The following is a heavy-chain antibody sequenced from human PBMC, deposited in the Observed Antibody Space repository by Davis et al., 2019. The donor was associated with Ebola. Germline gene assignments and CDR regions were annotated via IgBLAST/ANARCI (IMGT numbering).Heavy chain of an antibody. J-gene: IGHJ5*02. V-gene: IGHV4-59*08. Sequence: MPSETLSLTCTVSGGSISTYYWSWIRQPPGKGLEYIGYITYSGNTKYNPSLKSRVTISVDTSKNQLSLRLTSVTAADTAVYYCARSDYEYVWGSTWGQGILVTVSS. D-gene: IGHD3-16*01. CDR2: ITYSGNT. CDR3: ARSDYEYVWGST. CDR1: GGSISTYY.